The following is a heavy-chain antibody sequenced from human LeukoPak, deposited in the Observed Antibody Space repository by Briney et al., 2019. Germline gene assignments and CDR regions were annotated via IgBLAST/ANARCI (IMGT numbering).Heavy chain of an antibody. CDR3: AKGAITYYHYAMDV. V-gene: IGHV3-23*01. CDR2: IGASGSTT. CDR1: GFTFSSYT. J-gene: IGHJ6*02. Sequence: GGSLRLSCAASGFTFSSYTMTWVRQAQGKGLEWVSAIGASGSTTYYADYVKGRFTISRDNSKNTLYLRMNSLRAGDTAVYYCAKGAITYYHYAMDVWGQGTTVTVSS. D-gene: IGHD1-14*01.